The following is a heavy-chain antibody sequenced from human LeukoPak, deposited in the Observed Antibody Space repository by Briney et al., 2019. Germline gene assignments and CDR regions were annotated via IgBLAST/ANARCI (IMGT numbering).Heavy chain of an antibody. D-gene: IGHD6-19*01. CDR3: ARGYSSGWYGFDY. CDR1: GFTFSSYW. Sequence: GRSLRLSCAASGFTFSSYWMSWVRQAPGKGLEWVANIKQDGSEKYYVDSVKGRFTISRDNAKNSLYLQMNSLRAEDTAVYYCARGYSSGWYGFDYWGQGTLVTVSS. CDR2: IKQDGSEK. J-gene: IGHJ4*02. V-gene: IGHV3-7*01.